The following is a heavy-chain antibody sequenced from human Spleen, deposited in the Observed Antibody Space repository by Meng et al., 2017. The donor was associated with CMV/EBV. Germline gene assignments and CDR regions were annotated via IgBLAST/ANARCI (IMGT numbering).Heavy chain of an antibody. Sequence: GESLKISCAASGFTLNNAWMSWVRQAPGKGLEWVAVISYDGSNKYYADSVKGRFTISRDNSRNTLYLQMNSLRAEDTAIYYCAKGLSTIAAAGGRGVFDYWGQGTLVTVSS. D-gene: IGHD6-13*01. CDR2: ISYDGSNK. CDR3: AKGLSTIAAAGGRGVFDY. V-gene: IGHV3-30*18. J-gene: IGHJ4*02. CDR1: GFTLNNAW.